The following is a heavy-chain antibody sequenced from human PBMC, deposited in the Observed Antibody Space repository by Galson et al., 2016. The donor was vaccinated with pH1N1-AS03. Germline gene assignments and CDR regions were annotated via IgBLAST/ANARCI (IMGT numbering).Heavy chain of an antibody. CDR2: IYYRWAT. D-gene: IGHD1-26*01. J-gene: IGHJ4*02. V-gene: IGHV4-39*07. CDR1: GDSINSSPYY. CDR3: ARHVSGSYPNNLDY. Sequence: QVQLQESGPRLVKPSETLSLTCTVSGDSINSSPYYWGWIRQPPGKGLEWIGAIYYRWATSYSPSLKSRVTISIDTSKNQFSLNLRSVTAADTAVYYCARHVSGSYPNNLDYWGQGTLVTVSS.